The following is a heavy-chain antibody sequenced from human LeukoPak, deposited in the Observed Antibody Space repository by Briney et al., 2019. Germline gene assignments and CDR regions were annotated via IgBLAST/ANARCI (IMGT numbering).Heavy chain of an antibody. Sequence: PGRSLRLSCAASGFTFSSYGMHWVRQAPGKGLEWVAVISHDGNNKYYADSVKGRFTISRDNSKNTLYLQMNSLRAEDTAVYYCAKGGGIVIVPLAHIDAYYFDYWGQGTLVTVSS. CDR3: AKGGGIVIVPLAHIDAYYFDY. CDR2: ISHDGNNK. J-gene: IGHJ4*02. D-gene: IGHD2/OR15-2a*01. V-gene: IGHV3-30*18. CDR1: GFTFSSYG.